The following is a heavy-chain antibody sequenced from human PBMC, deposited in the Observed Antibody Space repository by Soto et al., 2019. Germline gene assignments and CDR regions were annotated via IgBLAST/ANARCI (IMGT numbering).Heavy chain of an antibody. CDR3: ARVNEIAAAGTFWFDP. CDR1: GGSISSYY. V-gene: IGHV4-59*01. Sequence: SETLSLTCTVSGGSISSYYWSWIRQPPGKGLEWIGYIYYSGSTNYNPSLKSRVTISVDTSKNQFSLKLSSVTAADTAVYYCARVNEIAAAGTFWFDPWGQGTLVTVSS. D-gene: IGHD6-13*01. J-gene: IGHJ5*02. CDR2: IYYSGST.